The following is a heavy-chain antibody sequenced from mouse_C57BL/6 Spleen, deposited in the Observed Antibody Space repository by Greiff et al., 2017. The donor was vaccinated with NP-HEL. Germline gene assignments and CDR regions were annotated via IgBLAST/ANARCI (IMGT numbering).Heavy chain of an antibody. V-gene: IGHV5-17*01. J-gene: IGHJ4*01. Sequence: EVHLVESGGGLVKPGGSLKLSCAASGFTFSDYGMHWVRQAPEKGLEWVAYISSGSSTIYYADTVKGRFTISRDNAKNTLFLQMTRLRSEDTAMYYCARSQLGRYAMDYGGQGTSVTVSS. D-gene: IGHD4-1*02. CDR1: GFTFSDYG. CDR2: ISSGSSTI. CDR3: ARSQLGRYAMDY.